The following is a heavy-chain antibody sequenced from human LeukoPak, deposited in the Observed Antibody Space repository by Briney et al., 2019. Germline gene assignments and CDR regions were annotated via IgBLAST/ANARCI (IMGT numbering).Heavy chain of an antibody. D-gene: IGHD7-27*01. CDR3: GRGHWGLDY. J-gene: IGHJ4*02. Sequence: GGSLRLSCAASGFTFSDSYMKWIRQAPGKGLEWVSFISNTGDSIYYADPVKGRFTTSRDNAKSSLSLQMNSLRAEDTAVYYCGRGHWGLDYWGQGALVTVSS. V-gene: IGHV3-11*04. CDR1: GFTFSDSY. CDR2: ISNTGDSI.